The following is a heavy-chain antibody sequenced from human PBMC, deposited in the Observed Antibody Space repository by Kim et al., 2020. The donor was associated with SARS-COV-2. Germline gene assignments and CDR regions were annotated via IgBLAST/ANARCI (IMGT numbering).Heavy chain of an antibody. CDR3: ARRRWLQSDYFDY. Sequence: SETLSLTCTVSGGSISSSSYYWGWIRQPPGKGLEWIGSIYYSGSTYYNPSLKSRVTISVDTSKNQFSLKLSSVTAADTAVYYCARRRWLQSDYFDYWGQGTLVTVSS. D-gene: IGHD5-12*01. J-gene: IGHJ4*02. CDR2: IYYSGST. V-gene: IGHV4-39*01. CDR1: GGSISSSSYY.